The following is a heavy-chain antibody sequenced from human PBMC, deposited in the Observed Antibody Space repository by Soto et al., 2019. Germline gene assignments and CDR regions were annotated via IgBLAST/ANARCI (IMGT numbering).Heavy chain of an antibody. D-gene: IGHD6-19*01. V-gene: IGHV3-74*01. Sequence: PGGSLRLSCAASGFTFSIYWMHWVRQAPGKGLVWVSRINRDGSSTSYADSVKGRFTISRDNAKNTLYLQMNSLRAEDTAVYYCAKGGRQWLVTSDFNYWGQGALVTVSS. J-gene: IGHJ4*02. CDR3: AKGGRQWLVTSDFNY. CDR1: GFTFSIYW. CDR2: INRDGSST.